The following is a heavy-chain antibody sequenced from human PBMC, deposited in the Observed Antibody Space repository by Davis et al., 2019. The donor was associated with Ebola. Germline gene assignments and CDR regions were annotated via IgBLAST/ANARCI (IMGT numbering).Heavy chain of an antibody. CDR2: INIYNGNT. Sequence: ASVKVSCKASGYTFSNYGISWVRQAPGQGLEWMGWINIYNGNTNYAQKLQGRVTMTTDTSTSTAYMELRSLRSDDTAVYYCARDLTGTYDFDYWGQGTLVTVSS. CDR3: ARDLTGTYDFDY. V-gene: IGHV1-18*01. J-gene: IGHJ4*02. CDR1: GYTFSNYG. D-gene: IGHD3-9*01.